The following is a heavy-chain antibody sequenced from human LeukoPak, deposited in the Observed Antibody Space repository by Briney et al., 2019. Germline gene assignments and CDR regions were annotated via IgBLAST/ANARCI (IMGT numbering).Heavy chain of an antibody. V-gene: IGHV3-74*01. CDR1: GFTVSSSY. CDR2: INSDGSST. CDR3: ARIQGYYDSSGYDY. D-gene: IGHD3-22*01. J-gene: IGHJ4*02. Sequence: PGGSLRLSCAASGFTVSSSYLSWVRQAPGKGLVWVSRINSDGSSTSYADSVKGRFTISRDNAKNTLYLQMNSLRAEDTAVYYCARIQGYYDSSGYDYWGQGTLVTVSS.